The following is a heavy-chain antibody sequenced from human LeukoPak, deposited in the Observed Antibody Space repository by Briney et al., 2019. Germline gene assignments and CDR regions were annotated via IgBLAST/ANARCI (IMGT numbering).Heavy chain of an antibody. V-gene: IGHV3-48*04. J-gene: IGHJ1*01. D-gene: IGHD3-22*01. CDR2: ISSSSSTI. Sequence: PGGSLRLSCAASGFTFSGYSMNWVRQAPGKGLEWVSYISSSSSTIYYADSVKGRFTISRDNAKNSLYLQMSSLRADDTAVYYCARDRLLYYYDSGPTGHFQHWGQGTLVTVSS. CDR1: GFTFSGYS. CDR3: ARDRLLYYYDSGPTGHFQH.